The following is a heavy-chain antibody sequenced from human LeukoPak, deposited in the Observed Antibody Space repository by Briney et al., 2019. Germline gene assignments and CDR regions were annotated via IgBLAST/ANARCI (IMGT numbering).Heavy chain of an antibody. V-gene: IGHV4-38-2*02. D-gene: IGHD3-10*01. Sequence: SETLSLTCTVSGYSISSGYYWGWIRQPPGKGLEWIGSIYYSGSTYYNPSLKSRVTISVDTSKNQFSLKLSSVTAADTAVYYCARPGDYYGSGSYSQGFDYWGQGTLVTVSS. CDR3: ARPGDYYGSGSYSQGFDY. CDR1: GYSISSGYY. J-gene: IGHJ4*02. CDR2: IYYSGST.